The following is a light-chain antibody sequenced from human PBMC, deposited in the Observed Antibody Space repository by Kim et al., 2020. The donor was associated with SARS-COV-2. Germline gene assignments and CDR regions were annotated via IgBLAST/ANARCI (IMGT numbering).Light chain of an antibody. Sequence: LGQTVRITCQGDSLRSYYASWYQQKPGQAPVLVIYGKNNRPSGIPDRFSGSSSGNTASLTITGARAEDEADYYCNSRDSSGNHLWVFGGGTQLTVL. CDR2: GKN. J-gene: IGLJ3*02. V-gene: IGLV3-19*01. CDR1: SLRSYY. CDR3: NSRDSSGNHLWV.